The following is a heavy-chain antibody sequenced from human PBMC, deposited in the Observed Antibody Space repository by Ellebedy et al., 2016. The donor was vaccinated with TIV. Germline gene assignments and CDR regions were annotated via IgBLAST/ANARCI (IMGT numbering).Heavy chain of an antibody. Sequence: SETLSLXCTVSGDSISSSSYFWVWIRQPPGQGLEWIGAIYYSGSTYYNPSLKSRVTISADTSKNHFSLKLSSVTAADTAVYYCARTYSSGWYDWFDPWGQGTLVTVSS. CDR1: GDSISSSSYF. D-gene: IGHD6-19*01. J-gene: IGHJ5*02. V-gene: IGHV4-39*07. CDR3: ARTYSSGWYDWFDP. CDR2: IYYSGST.